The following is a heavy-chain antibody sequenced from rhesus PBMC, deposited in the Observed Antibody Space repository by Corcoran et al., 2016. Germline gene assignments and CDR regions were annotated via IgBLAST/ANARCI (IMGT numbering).Heavy chain of an antibody. Sequence: QVTLKESGPALVKPTQTLTLTCTFSGFSLSTSGMGVGWIRQPSGKTLEWLDHIYWDDDKRSPPSRKGMLHLSKDHLQTQVVLTMTNMDPVDSATYYLVRRLRFSGNSYYFDFWGQGVLVTVSS. J-gene: IGHJ4*01. V-gene: IGHV2-1*01. CDR3: VRRLRFSGNSYYFDF. CDR1: GFSLSTSGMG. D-gene: IGHD1S39*01. CDR2: IYWDDDK.